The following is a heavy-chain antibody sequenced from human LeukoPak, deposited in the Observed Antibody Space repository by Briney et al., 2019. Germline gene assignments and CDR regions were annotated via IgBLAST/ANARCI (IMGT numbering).Heavy chain of an antibody. CDR3: AKDRRACSSSSCYYRFDY. Sequence: GGSLRLSCAASEFTFSSYAMSWVRQAPGKGLEWVSAISDSGGSTYYADSVKGRFTVSRDNSKNTMYLQMNSLRAEETAVYYCAKDRRACSSSSCYYRFDYWGQGTLVTVSS. V-gene: IGHV3-23*01. J-gene: IGHJ4*02. CDR2: ISDSGGST. CDR1: EFTFSSYA. D-gene: IGHD2-2*01.